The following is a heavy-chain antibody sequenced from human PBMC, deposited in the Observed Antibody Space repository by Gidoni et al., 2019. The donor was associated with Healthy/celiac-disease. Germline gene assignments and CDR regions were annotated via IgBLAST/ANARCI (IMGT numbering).Heavy chain of an antibody. CDR1: GGTFSCFA. CDR2: IIPILSRT. CDR3: ARDRPFSYRSWGYETT. V-gene: IGHV1-69*04. Sequence: QVQLVQSGAVVKTPGSSVKVSCRVSGGTFSCFAISWVQQAPGQGLAWMGRIIPILSRTNYAQKYQGRVTITADKTTSTAYMELSSLRSEDTAVYYCARDRPFSYRSWGYETTWGQGTLVTVSS. D-gene: IGHD5-12*01. J-gene: IGHJ5*02.